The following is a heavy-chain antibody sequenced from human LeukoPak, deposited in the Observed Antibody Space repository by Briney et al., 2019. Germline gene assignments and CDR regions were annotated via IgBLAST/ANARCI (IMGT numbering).Heavy chain of an antibody. CDR2: IIPIFTTA. J-gene: IGHJ4*02. V-gene: IGHV1-69*05. Sequence: SVKVSCKASGGTFSNYAISWVRQAPGQGLEWMGGIIPIFTTANYAQKFQGRVTIITDESTSTAYMELSSLGSEDTAVYYCARPSSGYRFDYWGQGTLVTVSS. D-gene: IGHD3-22*01. CDR1: GGTFSNYA. CDR3: ARPSSGYRFDY.